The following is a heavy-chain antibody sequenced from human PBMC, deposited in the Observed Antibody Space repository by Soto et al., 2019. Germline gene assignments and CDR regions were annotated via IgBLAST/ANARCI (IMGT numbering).Heavy chain of an antibody. CDR2: ISGGSVNI. CDR1: GFTFSSFS. J-gene: IGHJ4*02. Sequence: EVQLLESGGDLVQPGGSLRLSCVASGFTFSSFSMHWIRQTPGSGLEWVSTISGGSVNIGYAGSVKGRFTISRDNSRNTLYLQMTRLRVEDTATYYCAKDEFGGAAKYWGQGTLVSVSS. CDR3: AKDEFGGAAKY. D-gene: IGHD1-26*01. V-gene: IGHV3-23*01.